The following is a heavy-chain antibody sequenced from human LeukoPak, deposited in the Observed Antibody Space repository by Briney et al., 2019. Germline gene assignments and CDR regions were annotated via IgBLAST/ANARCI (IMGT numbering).Heavy chain of an antibody. J-gene: IGHJ3*02. Sequence: GGSLRLSCAASGFTFSSYGMHWVRQAPGKGLEWVAVISYDGSHQYYADSVRGRFTISRDKSENTLYLQMNSLRAEDTAMYYCARNILFAFDIWGQGTMVTVSS. D-gene: IGHD2/OR15-2a*01. CDR3: ARNILFAFDI. CDR1: GFTFSSYG. CDR2: ISYDGSHQ. V-gene: IGHV3-30*03.